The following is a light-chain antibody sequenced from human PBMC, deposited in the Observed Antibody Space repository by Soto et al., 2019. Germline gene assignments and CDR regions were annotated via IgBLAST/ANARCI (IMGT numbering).Light chain of an antibody. CDR3: QQYDRSPWT. V-gene: IGKV3-20*01. CDR2: AAS. J-gene: IGKJ1*01. Sequence: EIVLTQSPGTPSLTPGERATLSCRASQSLVTRYLAWYQQKPGQAPRLLIYAASTRAAGIPDRFSGSGSGTDFTLTVSRLEPEDFAVYYCQQYDRSPWTFGQGTKV. CDR1: QSLVTRY.